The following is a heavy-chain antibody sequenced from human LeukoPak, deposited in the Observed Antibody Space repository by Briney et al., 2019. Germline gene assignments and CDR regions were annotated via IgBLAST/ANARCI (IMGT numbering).Heavy chain of an antibody. CDR2: IKQDGSEK. D-gene: IGHD3-3*01. J-gene: IGHJ6*02. CDR3: AREEHYDFWSGYYYYYGMDV. V-gene: IGHV3-7*01. Sequence: PGGSLRLSCAASGFTFSSYWMRWVRQAPGKGLEWVANIKQDGSEKYYVDSVKGRFTFSRDNAKNSLYLQMNSLRAEDTAVYYCAREEHYDFWSGYYYYYGMDVWGQGTTVTVSS. CDR1: GFTFSSYW.